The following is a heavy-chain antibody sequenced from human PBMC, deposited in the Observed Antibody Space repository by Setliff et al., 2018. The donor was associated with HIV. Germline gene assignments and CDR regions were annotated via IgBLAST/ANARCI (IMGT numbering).Heavy chain of an antibody. D-gene: IGHD3-22*01. V-gene: IGHV1-8*02. CDR3: ARGPNYYDSSGYYYRDAFDI. Sequence: GASVKVSCKASGYTITSYDINWVRQATGQGLEWMGWMNPNSGNTGYAQKFQGRVTMTRNTSISTAYMELSSLRSEDTAVYYCARGPNYYDSSGYYYRDAFDIWGQGTMVTVSS. CDR2: MNPNSGNT. CDR1: GYTITSYD. J-gene: IGHJ3*02.